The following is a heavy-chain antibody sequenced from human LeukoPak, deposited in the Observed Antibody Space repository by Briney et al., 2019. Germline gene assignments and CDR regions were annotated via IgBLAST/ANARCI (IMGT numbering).Heavy chain of an antibody. V-gene: IGHV4-59*08. Sequence: SETLSLTCTVSGGSISSYHWSWMRQSPGKGLEWIGYIYYSGSTNYNPSLKSRVTISLDTSKNQFSLQLSSVTAADTAVYYCATWRTAKTGFDYWGQGTLVTVSS. CDR3: ATWRTAKTGFDY. D-gene: IGHD1-1*01. J-gene: IGHJ4*02. CDR1: GGSISSYH. CDR2: IYYSGST.